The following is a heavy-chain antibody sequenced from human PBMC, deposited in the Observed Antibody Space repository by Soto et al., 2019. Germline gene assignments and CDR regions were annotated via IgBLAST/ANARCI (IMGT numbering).Heavy chain of an antibody. CDR2: IYYSGSP. CDR3: ARDNGYSYGYTLDH. D-gene: IGHD5-18*01. Sequence: SETLSLTCTVSGGSISSYSWSWIRQPQGKGLEWIGYIYYSGSPNYTPSLTSRFPIAVGMSKSQISLKLSSVTAADTAAYSCARDNGYSYGYTLDHWGQGALVAVSS. V-gene: IGHV4-59*01. CDR1: GGSISSYS. J-gene: IGHJ4*02.